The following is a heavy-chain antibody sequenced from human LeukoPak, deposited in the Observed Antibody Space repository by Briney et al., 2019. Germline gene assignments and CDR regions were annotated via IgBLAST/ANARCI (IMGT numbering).Heavy chain of an antibody. Sequence: SETLSLTCTVSGGSISSYYWSWIRQPPGKGLEWIGYIYYSGSTNYNPSLKSRVTISVDTSKNQFSLKLSSVTAADTAVYYCARLGGSIAAAGTRPEWGWGQGTLVTVSS. CDR2: IYYSGST. CDR1: GGSISSYY. V-gene: IGHV4-59*08. J-gene: IGHJ4*02. D-gene: IGHD6-13*01. CDR3: ARLGGSIAAAGTRPEWG.